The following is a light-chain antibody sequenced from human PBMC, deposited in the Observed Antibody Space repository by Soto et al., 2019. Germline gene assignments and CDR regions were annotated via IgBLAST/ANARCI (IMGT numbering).Light chain of an antibody. Sequence: SYELTQPPSVSVAPGQTARFTCGGNRIGSKSVHWYQQKPGQAPVVVVYEDSDRPSGIPERFTGSNSGNTATLIITRVEAGDEADYYCHVWDSSSDHWVFGGGTKLTVL. CDR3: HVWDSSSDHWV. CDR2: EDS. J-gene: IGLJ3*02. CDR1: RIGSKS. V-gene: IGLV3-21*02.